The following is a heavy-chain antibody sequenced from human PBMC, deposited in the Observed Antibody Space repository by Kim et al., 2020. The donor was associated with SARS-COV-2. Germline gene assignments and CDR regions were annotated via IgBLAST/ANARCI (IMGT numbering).Heavy chain of an antibody. CDR2: INYSGYT. J-gene: IGHJ4*02. V-gene: IGHV4-39*01. Sequence: SETLSLTCTVSGDSISRSSNYWGWIRQPPGKGLEWIGSINYSGYTYYNPSLKSRVTISVDTSKNQFSLKMRSVTAADTAVYYCARLVSENSAVEYWGQGTLVTVSS. CDR1: GDSISRSSNY. CDR3: ARLVSENSAVEY.